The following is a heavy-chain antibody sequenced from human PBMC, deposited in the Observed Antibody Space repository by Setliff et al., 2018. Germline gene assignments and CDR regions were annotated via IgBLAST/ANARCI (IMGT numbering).Heavy chain of an antibody. CDR3: ASPQAVGNYLGH. J-gene: IGHJ4*02. Sequence: GGSLRLSCAASGFTFSTYRMHWVRQAPGKGLEWVAVIWDDGGNKYHADSVKGRFTISRDNAKNSLYLQMSSLRAEDTAVYYCASPQAVGNYLGHWGQGNLVTVSS. CDR1: GFTFSTYR. CDR2: IWDDGGNK. D-gene: IGHD6-19*01. V-gene: IGHV3-33*08.